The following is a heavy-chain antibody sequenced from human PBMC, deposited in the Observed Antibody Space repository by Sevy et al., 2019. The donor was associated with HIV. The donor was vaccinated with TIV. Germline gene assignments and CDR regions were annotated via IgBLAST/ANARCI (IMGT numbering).Heavy chain of an antibody. D-gene: IGHD6-6*01. J-gene: IGHJ6*02. CDR2: IYYSGRT. V-gene: IGHV4-59*01. Sequence: SETLSLTCTVSGDSISGYYWSWIRQPPGKGLEWIGYIYYSGRTNYNPSLKSRVTISEDRSKNQLSLKLTSVTAADTAVYYCARQFQEYYYGVDDWGQRTMVTVSS. CDR1: GDSISGYY. CDR3: ARQFQEYYYGVDD.